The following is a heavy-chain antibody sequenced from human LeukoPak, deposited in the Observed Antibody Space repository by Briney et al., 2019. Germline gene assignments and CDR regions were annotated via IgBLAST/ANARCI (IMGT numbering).Heavy chain of an antibody. V-gene: IGHV1-2*02. J-gene: IGHJ5*02. CDR2: INPNSGGT. Sequence: ASVKVSCKASGYTFAGYYMHWVRQAPGQGLEWMGWINPNSGGTNYSQKFQGRGTMNRDTSISTAYMELSRLRSDDTAVYYCAREDQYYESSTPSRRYNWFDPWGQGTLVTVSS. D-gene: IGHD3-22*01. CDR3: AREDQYYESSTPSRRYNWFDP. CDR1: GYTFAGYY.